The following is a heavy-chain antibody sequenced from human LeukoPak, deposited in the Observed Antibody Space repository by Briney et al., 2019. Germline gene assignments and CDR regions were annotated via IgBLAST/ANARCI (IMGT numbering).Heavy chain of an antibody. J-gene: IGHJ6*02. CDR2: INTNTGNP. V-gene: IGHV7-4-1*02. CDR3: AGTGDYYYYGMDV. CDR1: GYSFITYA. Sequence: ASVKVSCKASGYSFITYAMNWVRQAPGQGLEWMGWINTNTGNPTYAQGFTGRFVFSLDTSVSTAYLQISSLKAEDTAVYYCAGTGDYYYYGMDVWGQGTTVTVSS. D-gene: IGHD7-27*01.